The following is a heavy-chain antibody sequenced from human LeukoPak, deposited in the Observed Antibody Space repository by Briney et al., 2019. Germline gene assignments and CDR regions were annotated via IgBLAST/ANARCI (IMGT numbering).Heavy chain of an antibody. J-gene: IGHJ6*04. CDR2: FDPSDSYT. Sequence: GESLKISCKGSGYSFTSYWISWVRQMPGKGLEWMGRFDPSDSYTNYSPSFQGHVTISADKSISTAYLQWSSLKASDTAMYYCARQGWEGTSGTTWDYYYGMDVWGKGTTVTVSS. V-gene: IGHV5-10-1*01. CDR1: GYSFTSYW. D-gene: IGHD1-1*01. CDR3: ARQGWEGTSGTTWDYYYGMDV.